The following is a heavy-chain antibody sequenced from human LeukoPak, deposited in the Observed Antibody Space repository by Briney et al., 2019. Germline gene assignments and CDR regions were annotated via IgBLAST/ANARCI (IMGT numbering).Heavy chain of an antibody. Sequence: ASVKVSCTASGYTFTSYYMHWVRQAPGQGLEWIEIINPSGGSTSYAQKFQGRVTMTRDTSTSTVYMELSSLRSEDTAVYYCARDGLVGQWLNLDYWGQGTLVTVSS. CDR2: INPSGGST. CDR3: ARDGLVGQWLNLDY. CDR1: GYTFTSYY. D-gene: IGHD6-19*01. V-gene: IGHV1-46*01. J-gene: IGHJ4*02.